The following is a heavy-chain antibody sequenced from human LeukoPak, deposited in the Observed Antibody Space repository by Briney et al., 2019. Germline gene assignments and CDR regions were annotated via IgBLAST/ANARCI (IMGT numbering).Heavy chain of an antibody. V-gene: IGHV4-39*07. CDR2: IYHDGNT. Sequence: SETLSLTCSVFGGSISRSSYYWGWIRQSPGKGLEWIASIYHDGNTFYNPSLKTRVAISVDTAKSQVSLRLRSVTAADTAVYYCAETNTQDWFDPWGQGTLVTVSS. D-gene: IGHD1-7*01. CDR3: AETNTQDWFDP. J-gene: IGHJ5*02. CDR1: GGSISRSSYY.